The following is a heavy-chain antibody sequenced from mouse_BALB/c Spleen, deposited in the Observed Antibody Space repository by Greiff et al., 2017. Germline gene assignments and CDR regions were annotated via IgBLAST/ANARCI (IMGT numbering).Heavy chain of an antibody. Sequence: LQESGAELAKPGASVKMSCKASGYTFTSYWMHWVKQRPGQGLEWIGYINPSTGYTEYNQKFKDKATLTADKSSSTAYMQLSSLTSEDSAVYYCARLGYGSRYYAMDYWGQGTSVTVSS. J-gene: IGHJ4*01. CDR2: INPSTGYT. CDR1: GYTFTSYW. CDR3: ARLGYGSRYYAMDY. V-gene: IGHV1-7*01. D-gene: IGHD1-1*01.